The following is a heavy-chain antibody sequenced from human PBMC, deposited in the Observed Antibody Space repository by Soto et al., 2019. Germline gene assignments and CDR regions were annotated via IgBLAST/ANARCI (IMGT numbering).Heavy chain of an antibody. CDR1: GCTFSSYS. J-gene: IGHJ4*02. Sequence: PXGSLRLSFSAAGCTFSSYSMNWVRQAPGKGLEWVSSISSSSSYIYYADSVKGRFTISRDNAKNSLYLQMNSLRAEDTAVYYCARDKDSSGYYYFDYWGQGSLVTVSS. V-gene: IGHV3-21*01. D-gene: IGHD3-22*01. CDR2: ISSSSSYI. CDR3: ARDKDSSGYYYFDY.